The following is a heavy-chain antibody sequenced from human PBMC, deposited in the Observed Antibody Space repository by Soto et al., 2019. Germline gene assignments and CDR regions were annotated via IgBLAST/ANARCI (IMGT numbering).Heavy chain of an antibody. J-gene: IGHJ4*02. CDR1: GGSVSSGSYY. V-gene: IGHV4-61*01. Sequence: QVQLQESGPGLVKPSETLSLTCTVSGGSVSSGSYYWSWIRQPPGKGLEWIGYIYHSGSTNYNPSLKSRVTISVDTSKNQFSLKLSSVTAADTAVYYCARASDYYDSSGYYSYYFDYWGQGTLVTVSS. D-gene: IGHD3-22*01. CDR2: IYHSGST. CDR3: ARASDYYDSSGYYSYYFDY.